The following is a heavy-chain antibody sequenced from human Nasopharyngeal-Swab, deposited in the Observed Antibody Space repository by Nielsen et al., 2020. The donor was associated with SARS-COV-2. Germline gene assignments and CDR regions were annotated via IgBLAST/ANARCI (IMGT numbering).Heavy chain of an antibody. CDR3: ARGSQGTRWS. D-gene: IGHD2-15*01. J-gene: IGHJ5*02. V-gene: IGHV6-1*01. Sequence: SETLSLTCAISGDSLSSNTAAWSWIRQSPSRGLEWLRRKWYRSKWHYDYAESVKSRITINPDTTKNQFYLQLNSVTPEDTAVYYCARGSQGTRWSWGQGTLVTVSS. CDR1: GDSLSSNTAA. CDR2: KWYRSKWHY.